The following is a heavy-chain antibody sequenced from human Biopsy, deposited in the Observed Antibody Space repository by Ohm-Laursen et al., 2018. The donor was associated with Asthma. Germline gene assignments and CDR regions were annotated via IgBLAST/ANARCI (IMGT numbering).Heavy chain of an antibody. Sequence: SVKLSCKPSGYTFNSAGITWVRQAPGQGLEWMGWISVYNGNTKVAQKLQDRVTMITDTSTSTAYMELRSLRSDDTAVYFCARAVDYSHYYGIDVWGQGTTVTVS. CDR2: ISVYNGNT. V-gene: IGHV1-18*01. D-gene: IGHD3-10*01. CDR1: GYTFNSAG. CDR3: ARAVDYSHYYGIDV. J-gene: IGHJ6*02.